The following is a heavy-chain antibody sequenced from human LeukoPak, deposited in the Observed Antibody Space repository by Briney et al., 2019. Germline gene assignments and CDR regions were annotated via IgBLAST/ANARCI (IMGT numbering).Heavy chain of an antibody. CDR1: GGTFRNYP. CDR2: ILPIYRMT. D-gene: IGHD2-2*01. Sequence: SVKVSCKGSGGTFRNYPISWMRQPPGQGLEWMGGILPIYRMTNYAEEFQGRFTITADDSTTTAYLELSSLRAEDTAVYYCAICSSTWSGDSPGSWGQGSLVTVSS. V-gene: IGHV1-69*01. CDR3: AICSSTWSGDSPGS. J-gene: IGHJ5*02.